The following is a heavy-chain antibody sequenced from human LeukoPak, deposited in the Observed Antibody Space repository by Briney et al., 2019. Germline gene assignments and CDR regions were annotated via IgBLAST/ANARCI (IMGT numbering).Heavy chain of an antibody. J-gene: IGHJ4*02. Sequence: GGSLRLSCAASGFTFSSYWMSWVRQAPGKGLEWVANIKQDGGEEYYVDSVKGRFTISRDNAKNSLYLQMNSLRAADTAVYYCARFPYCSGGSCYPTDYWGQGTLVTVSS. V-gene: IGHV3-7*01. CDR2: IKQDGGEE. CDR3: ARFPYCSGGSCYPTDY. D-gene: IGHD2-15*01. CDR1: GFTFSSYW.